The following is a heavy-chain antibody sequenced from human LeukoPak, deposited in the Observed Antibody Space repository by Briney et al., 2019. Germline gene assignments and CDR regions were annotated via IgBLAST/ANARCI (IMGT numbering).Heavy chain of an antibody. CDR1: GYSIRSGFY. D-gene: IGHD3-9*01. Sequence: SETLSLTCTVSGYSIRSGFYWGWIRQPPGKGLEWIGNIYHSGITYYTPSLSSRVTMSVDTSKNQFHLKLSSVAAADTAVYYCARAVGYFDWLPLFDYWGQGTLATVSS. CDR3: ARAVGYFDWLPLFDY. J-gene: IGHJ4*02. V-gene: IGHV4-38-2*02. CDR2: IYHSGIT.